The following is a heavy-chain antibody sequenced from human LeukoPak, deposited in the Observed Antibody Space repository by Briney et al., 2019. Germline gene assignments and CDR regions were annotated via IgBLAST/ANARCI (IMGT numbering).Heavy chain of an antibody. Sequence: ASVKVSCKASGYTFTSYGISWVRQAPGQGLEWMGWISAYNGNTNYAQKLQGRVTMTTDTSTSTAYMELRSLRSDDTAVYYCARGESYCSGGSCYYNWFDPWGQGTLVTVSS. D-gene: IGHD2-15*01. V-gene: IGHV1-18*01. J-gene: IGHJ5*02. CDR2: ISAYNGNT. CDR3: ARGESYCSGGSCYYNWFDP. CDR1: GYTFTSYG.